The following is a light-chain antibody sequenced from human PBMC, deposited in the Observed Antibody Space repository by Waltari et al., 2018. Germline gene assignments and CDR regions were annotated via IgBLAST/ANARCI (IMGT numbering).Light chain of an antibody. CDR1: SGHSSNI. CDR2: VNSDGSH. Sequence: QLVLTQSPSASASLGVSVRLTCTLSSGHSSNIIAWHQQQPEKGPRYLMKVNSDGSHSKGDESPDRFSGSGSGAERYLTISSVQSEDEADYYCQTGGHGTWVFGGGTKLTVL. J-gene: IGLJ3*02. V-gene: IGLV4-69*02. CDR3: QTGGHGTWV.